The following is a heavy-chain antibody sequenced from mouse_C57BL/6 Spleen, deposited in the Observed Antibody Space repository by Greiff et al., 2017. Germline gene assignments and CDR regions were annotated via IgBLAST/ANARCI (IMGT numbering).Heavy chain of an antibody. J-gene: IGHJ1*03. CDR3: ARGGDYGRRGYFDG. CDR1: GFTFSSYA. D-gene: IGHD1-1*01. CDR2: ISDGGSYT. Sequence: EVKLVESGGGLVKPGGSLKLSCAASGFTFSSYAMSWVRQTPEKRLEWVATISDGGSYTYYPDNVKGRFTISRDNAKNNLYLQMSHLKSEDTAMYYCARGGDYGRRGYFDGWGTGTTVTVAS. V-gene: IGHV5-4*03.